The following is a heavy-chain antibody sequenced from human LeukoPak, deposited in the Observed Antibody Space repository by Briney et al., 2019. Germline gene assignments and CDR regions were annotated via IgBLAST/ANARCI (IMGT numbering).Heavy chain of an antibody. Sequence: SETLCLSCSVSGDXISNYYRNWIRQPPGKGLEWVGYIYYSGTTKYNPSLRSRVPISVDTPKNQFSLRLTSVTAADTAVYYCARGFDSKATFFDYWGQGSLVTVSS. CDR3: ARGFDSKATFFDY. V-gene: IGHV4-59*01. CDR2: IYYSGTT. J-gene: IGHJ4*02. D-gene: IGHD5-12*01. CDR1: GDXISNYY.